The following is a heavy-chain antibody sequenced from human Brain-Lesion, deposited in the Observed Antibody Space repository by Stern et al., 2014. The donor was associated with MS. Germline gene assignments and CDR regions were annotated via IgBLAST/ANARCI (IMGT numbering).Heavy chain of an antibody. V-gene: IGHV1-2*02. Sequence: LVESGAEVKKPGASVKVSCKTSGYIFTGYYIHWVRQAPGQGLEWMAWINPNTCGTTYAQKFQGRVTMSRDTSISTAYVELSSLTSDDTAVYYCARDQRGITIFGVVTDYYYLGMDVWGQGTTVTVSS. CDR2: INPNTCGT. CDR3: ARDQRGITIFGVVTDYYYLGMDV. CDR1: GYIFTGYY. J-gene: IGHJ6*02. D-gene: IGHD3-3*01.